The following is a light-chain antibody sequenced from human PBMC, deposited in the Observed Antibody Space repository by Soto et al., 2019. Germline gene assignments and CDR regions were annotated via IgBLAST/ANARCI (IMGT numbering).Light chain of an antibody. CDR1: HRISNY. CDR2: GAY. CDR3: QQSSSPLYT. V-gene: IGKV1-39*01. J-gene: IGKJ2*01. Sequence: DIQMTQSPSSLSASVGDRVTITCRASHRISNYLNWYQQKPGKAPKLLISGAYTLETGVPSRFRGSGSGTDFTLTIAGLQPEDLATYYCQQSSSPLYTFGQGTKLEIK.